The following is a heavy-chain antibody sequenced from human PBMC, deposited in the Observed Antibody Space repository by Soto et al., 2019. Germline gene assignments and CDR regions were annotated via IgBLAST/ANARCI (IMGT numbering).Heavy chain of an antibody. Sequence: SETLSLTCTVSGGSISSGDYYWSWTRQPPGKGLEWIGYIYYSGSTYYNPSLKSRVTISVDTSKNQFSLKLSSVTAADTAVYYCARLGSFYDILSGYGPGYYGMDVWGKGTTVT. CDR2: IYYSGST. V-gene: IGHV4-30-4*01. CDR3: ARLGSFYDILSGYGPGYYGMDV. CDR1: GGSISSGDYY. D-gene: IGHD3-9*01. J-gene: IGHJ6*04.